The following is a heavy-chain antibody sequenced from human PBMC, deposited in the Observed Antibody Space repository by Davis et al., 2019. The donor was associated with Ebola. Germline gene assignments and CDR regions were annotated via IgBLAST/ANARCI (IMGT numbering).Heavy chain of an antibody. CDR1: GFTFTSSA. CDR3: AAEYQRPSYCSGGSCYYYYGMDV. CDR2: IVVGSGNT. D-gene: IGHD2-15*01. J-gene: IGHJ6*02. V-gene: IGHV1-58*01. Sequence: SVKVSCKASGFTFTSSAVQWVRQARGQRLEWIGWIVVGSGNTNYAQKFQERVTITRDMSTSTAYMELSSLRSEDTAVYYCAAEYQRPSYCSGGSCYYYYGMDVWGQGTTVTVSS.